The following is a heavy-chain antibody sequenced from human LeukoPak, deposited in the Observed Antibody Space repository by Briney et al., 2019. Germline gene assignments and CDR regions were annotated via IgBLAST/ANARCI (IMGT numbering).Heavy chain of an antibody. Sequence: PGGSLRLSCAASGFTFSTYAMTWVRQAPGKGLEWVSLISGTGGSTYYADSVKGRFTISRDNSKNTLYLQMNSLGAEDTAVYYCANFLLWFGGTYRGQGTLVTVSS. D-gene: IGHD3-10*01. CDR1: GFTFSTYA. CDR2: ISGTGGST. CDR3: ANFLLWFGGTY. J-gene: IGHJ4*02. V-gene: IGHV3-23*01.